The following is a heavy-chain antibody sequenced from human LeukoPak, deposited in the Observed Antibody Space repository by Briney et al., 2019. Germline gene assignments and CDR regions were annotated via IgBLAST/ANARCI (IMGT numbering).Heavy chain of an antibody. CDR1: GGSISSSSYY. CDR3: ARHSRSGSGGYENAFDI. CDR2: IYSGGST. V-gene: IGHV4-39*01. Sequence: TSETLSLTCTVSGGSISSSSYYWDWIRQSPGKGLEWIGYIYSGGSTYYTPSLKSRVTISVDTSKNQFSLKLSSVTAADTAIYFCARHSRSGSGGYENAFDIWGQGTMVTVSS. D-gene: IGHD5-12*01. J-gene: IGHJ3*02.